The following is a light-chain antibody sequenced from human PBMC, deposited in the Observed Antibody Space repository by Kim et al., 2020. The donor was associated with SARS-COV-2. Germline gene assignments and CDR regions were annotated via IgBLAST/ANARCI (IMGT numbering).Light chain of an antibody. CDR1: QSVRSSY. V-gene: IGKV3-20*01. Sequence: DIVLTQSPGTLSLSPGERATLSCRASQSVRSSYLAWYQQKPGQAPRLLIYGASSRATGIPDRFSGSGSGTDFTLTISRLEPEDFAVYYCQQYGSSPLTFGQGTKVDIK. CDR2: GAS. CDR3: QQYGSSPLT. J-gene: IGKJ1*01.